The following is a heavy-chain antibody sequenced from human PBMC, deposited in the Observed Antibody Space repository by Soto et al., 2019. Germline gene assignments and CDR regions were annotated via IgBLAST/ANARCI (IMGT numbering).Heavy chain of an antibody. CDR1: GGTFSSYA. CDR3: ARGVVPAAIIMGRPNCFDP. D-gene: IGHD2-2*01. Sequence: QVQLVQSGAEVKKPGSSVKVSCKASGGTFSSYAISWVRQAPGQGLEWMGGIIPIFGTANYAQKLQGRVTITADKSTSTAYMQLSSLRSEATVVYYWARGVVPAAIIMGRPNCFDPWGQGTLVTVSS. CDR2: IIPIFGTA. J-gene: IGHJ5*02. V-gene: IGHV1-69*06.